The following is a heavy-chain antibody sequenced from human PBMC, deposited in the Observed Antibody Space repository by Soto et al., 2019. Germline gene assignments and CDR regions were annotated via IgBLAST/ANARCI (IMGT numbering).Heavy chain of an antibody. CDR3: ARGGEYYYYGMDV. D-gene: IGHD3-16*01. Sequence: PVESLKISCKGSGYRFTNYWIGWVRQMPGKGLEWMGIIYPGDSDTRYSPSFQGQVTISADKSISTAYLQWSSLKASDTAMYYCARGGEYYYYGMDVWGQGTTVTVSS. CDR1: GYRFTNYW. V-gene: IGHV5-51*01. J-gene: IGHJ6*02. CDR2: IYPGDSDT.